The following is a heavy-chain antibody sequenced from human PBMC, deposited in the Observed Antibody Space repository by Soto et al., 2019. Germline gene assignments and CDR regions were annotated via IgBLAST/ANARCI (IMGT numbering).Heavy chain of an antibody. V-gene: IGHV1-69*01. CDR1: GGPFSRAA. Sequence: QVQLAQSGAEVTKPGSSVKGSSRASGGPFSRAAIGWLRQAPGQRLERMGGFVSIFATTDYAQKFQGRLTITADESTSTVYMELRSLTSDDTAIYYCARVRSSDWNHYLQQEDWGAGTLVTVSS. D-gene: IGHD1-1*01. J-gene: IGHJ4*02. CDR3: ARVRSSDWNHYLQQED. CDR2: FVSIFATT.